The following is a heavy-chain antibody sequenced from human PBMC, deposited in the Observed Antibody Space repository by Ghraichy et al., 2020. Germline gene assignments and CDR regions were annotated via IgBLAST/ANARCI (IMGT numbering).Heavy chain of an antibody. Sequence: GGSLRLSCAASGFTFSSYSMNWVRQAPGKGLEWVSSISTDSYYTYYADSVRGRFTISRDNAKNSLYLQVNSLRADDTAVYYCARDRRITGTSGIYYYFYGTEVWGQGTTVTVAS. D-gene: IGHD1-7*01. V-gene: IGHV3-21*01. CDR1: GFTFSSYS. J-gene: IGHJ6*02. CDR3: ARDRRITGTSGIYYYFYGTEV. CDR2: ISTDSYYT.